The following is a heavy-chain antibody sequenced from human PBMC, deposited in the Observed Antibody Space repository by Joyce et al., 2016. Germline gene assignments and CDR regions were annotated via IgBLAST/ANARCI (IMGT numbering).Heavy chain of an antibody. J-gene: IGHJ4*02. CDR3: ARDRGGSFLDY. CDR1: GGSIRSASYY. CDR2: IFYTGST. D-gene: IGHD1-26*01. Sequence: QVQLQESGLGLVKPSQTLSLTCTVSGGSIRSASYYWSWSLQHPGKGLEWIGYIFYTGSTYYNPSLKSRVNMSIDTANNQFSLKLTSMTAADAAVYYCARDRGGSFLDYWGQGTLVTVSS. V-gene: IGHV4-31*03.